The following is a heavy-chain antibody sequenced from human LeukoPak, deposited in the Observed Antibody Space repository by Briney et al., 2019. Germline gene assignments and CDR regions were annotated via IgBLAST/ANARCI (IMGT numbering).Heavy chain of an antibody. CDR2: INPSGGST. J-gene: IGHJ3*02. Sequence: ASVKVSCEASGYTFTSYYMHWVRQAPGQGLEWMGIINPSGGSTSYAQKFQGRVTMTRDTSTSTVYMELSSLRSEDTAVYYCASGTVEFHAFDIWGQGTMVTVSS. CDR3: ASGTVEFHAFDI. D-gene: IGHD4-23*01. V-gene: IGHV1-46*01. CDR1: GYTFTSYY.